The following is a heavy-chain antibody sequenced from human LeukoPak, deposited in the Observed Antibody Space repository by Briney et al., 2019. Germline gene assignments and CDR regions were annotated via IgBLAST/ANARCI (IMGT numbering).Heavy chain of an antibody. V-gene: IGHV1-69*04. CDR1: GGTFSSYA. D-gene: IGHD1-26*01. CDR2: IIPILGIA. CDR3: ARDSFIPGSYYFNYYYGMDV. Sequence: ASVKVSCKASGGTFSSYAISWLRQAPGQGLEWMGRIIPILGIANYAQKFQGRVTITADKSTSTAYMELSSLRSEDTAVYYCARDSFIPGSYYFNYYYGMDVWGQGTTVTVSS. J-gene: IGHJ6*02.